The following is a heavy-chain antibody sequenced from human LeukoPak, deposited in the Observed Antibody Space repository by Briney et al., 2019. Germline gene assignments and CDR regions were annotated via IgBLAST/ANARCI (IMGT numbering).Heavy chain of an antibody. Sequence: ASVKVSFKASGYTFTVYYMHWVRQAPGQGLEWMGWINPNSGGTNYAQKFQGRVTMTRDTSISTAYMELSRLRSDDTAVYYCARGPLWPSYYFDYWGQGTLVTVSS. CDR2: INPNSGGT. CDR3: ARGPLWPSYYFDY. V-gene: IGHV1-2*02. D-gene: IGHD5-18*01. J-gene: IGHJ4*02. CDR1: GYTFTVYY.